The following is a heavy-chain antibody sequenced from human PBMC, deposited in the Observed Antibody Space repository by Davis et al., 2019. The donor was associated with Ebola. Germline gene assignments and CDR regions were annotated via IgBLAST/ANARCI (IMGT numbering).Heavy chain of an antibody. V-gene: IGHV6-1*01. D-gene: IGHD7-27*01. CDR2: TYYSSKWYN. J-gene: IGHJ4*02. Sequence: HSQTLSLTCAISGDSVSSDGWNWIRQSPSRGLEWLGRTYYSSKWYNDYAVSVNSRIIFSPDTSKNQFSLQLNSVTPEDTAVYYCARFNWGHRNFDYWGQGTLVTVSS. CDR3: ARFNWGHRNFDY. CDR1: GDSVSSDG.